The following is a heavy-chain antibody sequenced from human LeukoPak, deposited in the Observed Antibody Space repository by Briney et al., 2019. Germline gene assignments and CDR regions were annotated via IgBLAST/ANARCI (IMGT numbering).Heavy chain of an antibody. Sequence: GGSLRLSCAASGFTFSSYGMHWVRQAPGKGLEWVAVISYDGSNKYYADSVKGRFTIPRDNSKNTLYLQMNSLRAEDTAVYYCARGYYYDSSGYNDAFDIWGQGTMVTVSS. D-gene: IGHD3-22*01. CDR2: ISYDGSNK. V-gene: IGHV3-30*03. CDR1: GFTFSSYG. CDR3: ARGYYYDSSGYNDAFDI. J-gene: IGHJ3*02.